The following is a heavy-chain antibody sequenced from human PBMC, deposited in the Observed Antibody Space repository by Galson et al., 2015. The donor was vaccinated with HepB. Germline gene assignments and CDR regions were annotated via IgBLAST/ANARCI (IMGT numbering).Heavy chain of an antibody. Sequence: PALVTPTQTLTLTCTFSGFSLTTSGVGVAWVRQPPGKALEWLALIYWDGDKRFSPSLKERLTITKDISKNQVVITMTNMDPLDTATYYCARFNSGWFAPGNLNYVFYIWGQGTKVSVSS. CDR1: GFSLTTSGVG. V-gene: IGHV2-5*02. D-gene: IGHD6-19*01. CDR2: IYWDGDK. J-gene: IGHJ3*02. CDR3: ARFNSGWFAPGNLNYVFYI.